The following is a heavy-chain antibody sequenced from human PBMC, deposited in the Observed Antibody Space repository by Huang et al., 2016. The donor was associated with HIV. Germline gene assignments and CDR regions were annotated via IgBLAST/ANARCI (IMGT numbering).Heavy chain of an antibody. J-gene: IGHJ5*02. Sequence: QVLLVQSGAEVRKPGSSVKVSCTAFGGTFSSYAINWVRQAPGQGLEWMGGIIPSFGTSNYPQKFQGIVTITVDESTNTGYMELTSLTSEDTAVYYCARTAYSYGFRQGYNWFDPWGQGTPVTVSS. CDR3: ARTAYSYGFRQGYNWFDP. D-gene: IGHD5-18*01. CDR1: GGTFSSYA. V-gene: IGHV1-69*13. CDR2: IIPSFGTS.